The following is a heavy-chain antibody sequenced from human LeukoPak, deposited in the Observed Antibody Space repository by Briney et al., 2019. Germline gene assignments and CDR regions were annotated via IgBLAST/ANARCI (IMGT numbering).Heavy chain of an antibody. V-gene: IGHV3-66*02. D-gene: IGHD4-23*01. CDR1: GFVVSDNY. J-gene: IGHJ4*02. Sequence: PGGSLRLSCAASGFVVSDNYMSWVRQAPGQGLEWVSLIYTSGITKYKDSVKGRFTISRDNAKNTLYLQMNTLSAEDTAVYYCVGYYVGKFDYWGQGTLVTVSS. CDR2: IYTSGIT. CDR3: VGYYVGKFDY.